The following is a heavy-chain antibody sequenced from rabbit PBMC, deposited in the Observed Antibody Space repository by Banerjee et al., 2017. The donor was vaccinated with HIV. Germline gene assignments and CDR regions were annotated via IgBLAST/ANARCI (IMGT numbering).Heavy chain of an antibody. J-gene: IGHJ4*01. CDR3: ARRGHSGVGYLAL. D-gene: IGHD1-1*01. CDR1: GFSFSGKYF. CDR2: RDVLNDDGT. V-gene: IGHV1S45*01. Sequence: QERLVESGGGLVKPEGSLTLTCTASGFSFSGKYFMCWVRQAPGKGLEWIACRDVLNDDGTYYASWAKGRFTISKTSSTTVTLEMTSLTAADTATYFCARRGHSGVGYLALWGQGTLVTVS.